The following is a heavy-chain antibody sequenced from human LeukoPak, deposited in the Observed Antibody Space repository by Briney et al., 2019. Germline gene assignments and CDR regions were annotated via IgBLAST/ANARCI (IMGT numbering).Heavy chain of an antibody. V-gene: IGHV3-23*01. D-gene: IGHD6-13*01. J-gene: IGHJ4*02. CDR2: ISGSGSST. CDR3: AASFGPVIAAAGTGAD. Sequence: GGSLRLSCAASGFTFSSYAMNWVRQAPGKGLEWVSVISGSGSSTYYADSVKGRFTISRDNSKNTLYLQMNSLRAEDTAVYYCAASFGPVIAAAGTGADWGQGTLVTVSS. CDR1: GFTFSSYA.